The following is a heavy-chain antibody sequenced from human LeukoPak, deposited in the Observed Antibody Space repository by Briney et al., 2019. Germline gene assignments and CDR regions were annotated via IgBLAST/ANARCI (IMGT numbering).Heavy chain of an antibody. D-gene: IGHD3-9*01. CDR1: GGSFSGYY. CDR2: INHSGST. CDR3: ARDLDGPQGAFDI. V-gene: IGHV4-34*01. J-gene: IGHJ3*02. Sequence: SETLSLTCAVYGGSFSGYYWSWIRQPPGKGLEWIGEINHSGSTNYNPSLKSRVTISVDTSKNQFSLKLSSVTAADTAVYYCARDLDGPQGAFDIWGQGTMVTVSS.